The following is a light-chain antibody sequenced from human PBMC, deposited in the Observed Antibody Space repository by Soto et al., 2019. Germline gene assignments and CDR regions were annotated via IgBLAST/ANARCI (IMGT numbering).Light chain of an antibody. V-gene: IGKV1-39*01. J-gene: IGKJ1*01. Sequence: DIQMTQSPSSLSASVGDTVTITCRASQSISLFLHWYQQKPGKAPKLLIYAASSLQSGVPSRFTGNGSGTDFTHTISSLQPEDFATYYCHQTDSIPETFGQGTKVEIK. CDR3: HQTDSIPET. CDR1: QSISLF. CDR2: AAS.